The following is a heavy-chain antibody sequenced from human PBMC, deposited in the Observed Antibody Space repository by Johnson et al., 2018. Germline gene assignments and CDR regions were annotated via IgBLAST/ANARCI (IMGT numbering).Heavy chain of an antibody. CDR3: ANGRDPYYYYYMDV. CDR2: ISYDGSNK. J-gene: IGHJ6*03. CDR1: GFTFSSYG. D-gene: IGHD1-26*01. Sequence: QVQLVESGGGVVQPGRSLRLSCAASGFTFSSYGMHWVRQAPGKGLEWVAVISYDGSNKYYAASVKGRFTISRDNSKNTLYLQMNSLRAEDPAVYYCANGRDPYYYYYMDVWGKGTTVTVSS. V-gene: IGHV3-30*18.